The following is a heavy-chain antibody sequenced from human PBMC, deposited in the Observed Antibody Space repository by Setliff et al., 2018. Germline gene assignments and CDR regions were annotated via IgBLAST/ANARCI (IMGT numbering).Heavy chain of an antibody. CDR3: ARKGISALSGSFDM. CDR2: IYTSGST. D-gene: IGHD3-22*01. CDR1: GGSISNYY. Sequence: PSETLSRTCTVSGGSISNYYCSWIRQPAGKGLEWIERIYTSGSTNYNPSLKRRVTMSVDTSKNQSSLKLSAVTAADTAVYYCARKGISALSGSFDMWGQGTMVTVSS. V-gene: IGHV4-4*07. J-gene: IGHJ3*02.